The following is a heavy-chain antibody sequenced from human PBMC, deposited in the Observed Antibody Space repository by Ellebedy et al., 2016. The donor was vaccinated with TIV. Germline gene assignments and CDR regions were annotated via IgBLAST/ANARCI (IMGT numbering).Heavy chain of an antibody. D-gene: IGHD3-22*01. V-gene: IGHV4-39*01. Sequence: LETLSLTCTVSGGSISSSSYYWGWIRQPPGKGLEWIGSIYYSGSTYYNPSLKSRVTISVDTSKNQFSLKLSSVTAADTAVYYCARLTPYYYDSSGYYSLIKGWYFDLWGRGTLVTVSS. J-gene: IGHJ2*01. CDR1: GGSISSSSYY. CDR3: ARLTPYYYDSSGYYSLIKGWYFDL. CDR2: IYYSGST.